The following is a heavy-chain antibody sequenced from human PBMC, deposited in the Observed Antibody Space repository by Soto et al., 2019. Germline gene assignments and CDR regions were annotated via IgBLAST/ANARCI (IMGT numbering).Heavy chain of an antibody. CDR1: GGSISSSSYY. J-gene: IGHJ4*02. V-gene: IGHV4-39*01. Sequence: PSETLSLTCTVSGGSISSSSYYWGWIRQPPGKGLEWIGSIYYSGSTYYNPSLKSRVTISVDTSKNQFSLKLSSVTAADTAVYYCARQGDYGDYSYYFDYWGQGTLVTSPQ. CDR2: IYYSGST. D-gene: IGHD4-17*01. CDR3: ARQGDYGDYSYYFDY.